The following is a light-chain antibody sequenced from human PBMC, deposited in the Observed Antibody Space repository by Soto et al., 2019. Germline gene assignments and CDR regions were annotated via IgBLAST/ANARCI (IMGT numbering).Light chain of an antibody. Sequence: QSVLTQPPSASGTPGQRVTISCSGSSSNIGSNYVYWYQQLPGTAPKLLIYTNNQRPSGVPDRFSGSKSGTSASLAISGLRSEDEADYYCAAWDDSLSAHYVFGPGTKLTVL. CDR2: TNN. CDR3: AAWDDSLSAHYV. V-gene: IGLV1-47*01. CDR1: SSNIGSNY. J-gene: IGLJ1*01.